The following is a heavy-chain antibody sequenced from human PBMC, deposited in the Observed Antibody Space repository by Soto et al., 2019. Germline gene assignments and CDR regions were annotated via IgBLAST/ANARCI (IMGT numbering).Heavy chain of an antibody. CDR1: GFTFNTAN. J-gene: IGHJ5*02. CDR2: ISTTGGHI. D-gene: IGHD2-2*02. V-gene: IGHV3-21*06. CDR3: TRRHCTTTNCYSIDL. Sequence: GSLRLSCAASGFTFNTANMNWVRQAPGKGLEWVSSISTTGGHIYYSDSVRGRFTISRDNAENSLYLQMDSLRAEDTAVYFCTRRHCTTTNCYSIDLWGQGTLVTVSS.